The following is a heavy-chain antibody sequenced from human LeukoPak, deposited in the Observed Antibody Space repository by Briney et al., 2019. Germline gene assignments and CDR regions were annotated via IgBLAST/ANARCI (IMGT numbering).Heavy chain of an antibody. CDR3: ARGWVPAAISWFDP. Sequence: SETLSLTCTVSGGSISSHYWSWIRQPPGKGLEWIGYIYYSGSTNYNPSLKSRVTISVDTSKNQFSLKLSSVTAADTAVYYCARGWVPAAISWFDPWGQGTLVTVSS. V-gene: IGHV4-59*11. CDR1: GGSISSHY. CDR2: IYYSGST. J-gene: IGHJ5*02. D-gene: IGHD2-2*01.